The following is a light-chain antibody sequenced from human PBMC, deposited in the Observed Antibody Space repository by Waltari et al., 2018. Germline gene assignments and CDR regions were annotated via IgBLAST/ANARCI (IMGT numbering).Light chain of an antibody. CDR3: QQYNNWPPT. Sequence: EIVMTQSPATLSVSPGERATLSCRASQSVSSNLAWYQQKPGQAPRLLLYGASTGATGIPARFSGSGSGTEFTLTISSLQSEDFAVYYCQQYNNWPPTFGQGTKVEIK. CDR2: GAS. J-gene: IGKJ1*01. CDR1: QSVSSN. V-gene: IGKV3-15*01.